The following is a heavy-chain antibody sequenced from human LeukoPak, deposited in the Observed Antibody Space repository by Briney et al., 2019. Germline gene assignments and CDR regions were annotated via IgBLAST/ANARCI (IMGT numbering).Heavy chain of an antibody. Sequence: SETLSLTCTASGGSISSYYWSWIRQPPGKGLEWIGYIYYSGSTNYNPSLKSRVTISVDTSKNQFSLKLSSVTAADTAVYYCARGGYSSSWFLNWFDPWGQGTLVTVSS. CDR3: ARGGYSSSWFLNWFDP. CDR2: IYYSGST. J-gene: IGHJ5*02. D-gene: IGHD6-13*01. V-gene: IGHV4-59*01. CDR1: GGSISSYY.